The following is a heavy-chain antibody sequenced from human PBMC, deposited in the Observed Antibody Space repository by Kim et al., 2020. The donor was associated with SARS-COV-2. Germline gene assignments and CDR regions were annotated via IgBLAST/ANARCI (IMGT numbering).Heavy chain of an antibody. J-gene: IGHJ3*02. V-gene: IGHV3-21*01. CDR1: GFTFSAHS. CDR3: ARNTSPWGVYDI. CDR2: ISNTNTYI. Sequence: GWSLRLSCAASGFTFSAHSMNWVRQAPGKGLEWVSSISNTNTYIYHADSLKGRFTISRDNTKKLLYLQMNSLRAEDTAVYYCARNTSPWGVYDIWGQGT. D-gene: IGHD3-16*01.